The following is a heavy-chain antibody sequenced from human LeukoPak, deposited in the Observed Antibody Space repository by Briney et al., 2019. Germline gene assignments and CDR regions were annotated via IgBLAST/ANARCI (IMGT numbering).Heavy chain of an antibody. D-gene: IGHD3-22*01. CDR3: ARVDSSGYYHFDY. CDR2: IYYSGST. J-gene: IGHJ4*02. Sequence: SETLSLTCTVSGGSISSGGYYWSWIRQHPGKGLEWIGYIYYSGSTYYNPSLKSRVTISVDTSKNQFSLKLSSVTAADTAVYYCARVDSSGYYHFDYWGQGTLATVSS. CDR1: GGSISSGGYY. V-gene: IGHV4-31*03.